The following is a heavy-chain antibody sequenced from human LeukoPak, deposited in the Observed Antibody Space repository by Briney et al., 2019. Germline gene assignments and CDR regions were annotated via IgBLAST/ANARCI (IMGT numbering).Heavy chain of an antibody. CDR1: GFTFSSYW. CDR3: ARSNQADDY. J-gene: IGHJ4*02. CDR2: INPGGSSI. Sequence: GGSLTLSCAASGFTFSSYWMLWLRQVPGKGRVWVARINPGGSSITYADSVKGRFTISRDNAKNTLYLQMDSLSAEDTGVYYCARSNQADDYWGQGTLVTVSS. D-gene: IGHD1-14*01. V-gene: IGHV3-74*01.